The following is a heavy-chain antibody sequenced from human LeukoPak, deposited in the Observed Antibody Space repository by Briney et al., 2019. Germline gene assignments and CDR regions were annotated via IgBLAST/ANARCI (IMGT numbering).Heavy chain of an antibody. CDR3: AKDSFRGRYYFDY. D-gene: IGHD3-16*01. V-gene: IGHV3-30*02. Sequence: PGGSLRLSSAASGISLSTYGMHWVRQAPGKGLEWVAFIRFDGSTKNYADSVKGRFTISRDNSKNTLYLQMNSLRLEDTAVYFCAKDSFRGRYYFDYWGQGTLVTVSS. CDR1: GISLSTYG. J-gene: IGHJ4*02. CDR2: IRFDGSTK.